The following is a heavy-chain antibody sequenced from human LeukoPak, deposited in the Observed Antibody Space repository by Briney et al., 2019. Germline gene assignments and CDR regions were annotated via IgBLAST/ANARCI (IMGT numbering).Heavy chain of an antibody. V-gene: IGHV3-23*01. D-gene: IGHD1-1*01. CDR3: ARGGSRHPSPEDY. Sequence: GGSLSLSCVGSGFPFRSHAMSWVRQAPEKGLEFVSGIYENGGTTYYADSVKGRFSISRDNAKNSPYLQMSSLRAEDTAVYYCARGGSRHPSPEDYWGRGTLVTVSS. CDR2: IYENGGTT. CDR1: GFPFRSHA. J-gene: IGHJ4*02.